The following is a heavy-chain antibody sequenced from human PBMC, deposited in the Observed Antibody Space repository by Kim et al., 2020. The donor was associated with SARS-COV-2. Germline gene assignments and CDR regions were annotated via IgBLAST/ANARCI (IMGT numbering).Heavy chain of an antibody. V-gene: IGHV3-74*01. CDR2: INSDGTSA. Sequence: GGSLRLSCAASGFTFSSFWMHWVRQAPGKGLVWVARINSDGTSARHADSVKGRFTISRDNAKKTLYMEMNSLRAEDTAVYYCVVDSYYYYGMDVWSQGTT. J-gene: IGHJ6*02. D-gene: IGHD2-21*01. CDR3: VVDSYYYYGMDV. CDR1: GFTFSSFW.